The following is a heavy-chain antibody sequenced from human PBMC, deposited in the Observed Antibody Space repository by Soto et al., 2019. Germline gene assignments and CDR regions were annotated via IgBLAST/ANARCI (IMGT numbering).Heavy chain of an antibody. CDR3: ARTVGDIVLVPAAQFDY. V-gene: IGHV4-39*01. CDR1: GGSISSSSYY. D-gene: IGHD2-2*01. Sequence: PSETLSLTCTVSGGSISSSSYYWGWIRQPPGKGLEWIGSIYYSGSTYYNPSLKSRVTISVDTSKNQFSLKLSSVTAADTAVYYCARTVGDIVLVPAAQFDYWGQGTLVTVS. CDR2: IYYSGST. J-gene: IGHJ4*02.